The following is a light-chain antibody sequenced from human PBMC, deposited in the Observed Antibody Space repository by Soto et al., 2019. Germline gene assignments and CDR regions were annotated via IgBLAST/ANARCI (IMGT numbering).Light chain of an antibody. V-gene: IGKV1-39*01. Sequence: DIQGTQSPSSLSASVGDRVTITCRASQSIDRDLNWYQQKPGRAPKLLIFAASTLQRGVPARFSGSGSGTDFTLTISRLQPDDFGTYYCQQSYSRVFTFGPGTKVDF. CDR3: QQSYSRVFT. CDR1: QSIDRD. J-gene: IGKJ3*01. CDR2: AAS.